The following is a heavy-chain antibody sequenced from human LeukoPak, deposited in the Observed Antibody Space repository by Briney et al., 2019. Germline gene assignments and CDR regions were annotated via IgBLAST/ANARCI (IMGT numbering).Heavy chain of an antibody. CDR1: GFTFSSYE. Sequence: GGSLRLSCAASGFTFSSYEMNWVRQAPGKGLEWVSYISSSGSIIYYADSVKGRFTISRDKAKNSLYLQMNSLRAEDTAVYFCARVGFGELSWFDPWGQGTLVTVSS. CDR2: ISSSGSII. J-gene: IGHJ5*02. D-gene: IGHD3-10*01. CDR3: ARVGFGELSWFDP. V-gene: IGHV3-48*03.